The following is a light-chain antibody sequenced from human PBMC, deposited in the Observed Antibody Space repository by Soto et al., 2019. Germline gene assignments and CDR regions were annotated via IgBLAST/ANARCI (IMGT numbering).Light chain of an antibody. CDR3: QQYNIWPPLT. CDR1: QSVNSN. J-gene: IGKJ4*01. V-gene: IGKV3-15*01. Sequence: EIVMTQSPATLSASPGERATLSCRASQSVNSNLAWYQQRPGQPPRLLIYGASTRATGIPARFSGSGSGTEFTLTISSLQSEDFADYYCQQYNIWPPLTFGGGTKVDIK. CDR2: GAS.